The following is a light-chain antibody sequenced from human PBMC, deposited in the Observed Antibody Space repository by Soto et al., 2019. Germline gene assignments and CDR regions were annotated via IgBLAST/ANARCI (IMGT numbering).Light chain of an antibody. J-gene: IGLJ1*01. CDR1: SSDVGSYNL. CDR2: EGN. Sequence: QSALTQPASVSGSPGQSITISCTGTSSDVGSYNLVSWYQPHPGKAPKLMIYEGNKRPSGVSNRFSGSKSANTASLTISGLQTEDEADYYCCSYAGTNTFVFGTGTKVTVL. CDR3: CSYAGTNTFV. V-gene: IGLV2-23*01.